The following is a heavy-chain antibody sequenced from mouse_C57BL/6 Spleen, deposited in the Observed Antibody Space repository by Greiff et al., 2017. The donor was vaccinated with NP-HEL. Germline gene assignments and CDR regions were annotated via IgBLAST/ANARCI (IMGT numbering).Heavy chain of an antibody. J-gene: IGHJ2*01. CDR3: ARMFTSFFDY. CDR2: ISNLAYSI. CDR1: GFTFSDYG. D-gene: IGHD2-2*01. Sequence: EVKLVESGGGLVQPGGSLKLSCAASGFTFSDYGMAWVRQAPRKGPEWVAFISNLAYSIYYADTVTGRFTISRENANNTLYLEMSSLRSDDTAMYYFARMFTSFFDYWGQGTTLTVSS. V-gene: IGHV5-15*01.